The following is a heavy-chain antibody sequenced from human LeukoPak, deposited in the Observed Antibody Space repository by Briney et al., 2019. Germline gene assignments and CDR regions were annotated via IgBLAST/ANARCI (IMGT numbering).Heavy chain of an antibody. CDR3: AKGDTGVIRRYYFDF. J-gene: IGHJ4*02. CDR2: ISGSGATT. V-gene: IGHV3-23*01. Sequence: GGSRGLSCAAAGFTFSNYGMSWVRKAPGKGLNWASVISGSGATTYYADSVKGRFTISRDNSKNILFLQMNSLRAEDTAVYYCAKGDTGVIRRYYFDFWGQGTLVTVSS. CDR1: GFTFSNYG. D-gene: IGHD5-18*01.